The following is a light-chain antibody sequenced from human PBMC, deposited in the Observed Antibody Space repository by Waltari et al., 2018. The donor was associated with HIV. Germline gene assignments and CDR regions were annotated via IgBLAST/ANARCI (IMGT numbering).Light chain of an antibody. CDR2: DNN. CDR3: GTWDSSLSAEV. V-gene: IGLV1-51*01. J-gene: IGLJ1*01. CDR1: CPNIANIY. Sequence: QSVLTQPPSVSAAPGQKLTISRPGSCPNIANIYVSWYQQLPGTAPKLLIYDNNKRPSGIPDRFSGSKSGTSATLGITGRQTGDEADYYCGTWDSSLSAEVFGAGTKVTVL.